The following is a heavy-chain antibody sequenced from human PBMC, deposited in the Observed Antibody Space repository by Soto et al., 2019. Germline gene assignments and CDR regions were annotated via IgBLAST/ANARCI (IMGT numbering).Heavy chain of an antibody. CDR1: GGSISSGGYY. J-gene: IGHJ4*02. CDR3: ARLQPGIAAALDY. CDR2: IYYIGST. D-gene: IGHD6-13*01. Sequence: QVQLQESGPGLVKPSQTLSLTCTVSGGSISSGGYYWSWIRQHPGKGLEWIGYIYYIGSTYYNPSLKSRVTISVDTSKNQFSLQLSSVTAADTAVYYCARLQPGIAAALDYWGQGTLVTVSS. V-gene: IGHV4-31*03.